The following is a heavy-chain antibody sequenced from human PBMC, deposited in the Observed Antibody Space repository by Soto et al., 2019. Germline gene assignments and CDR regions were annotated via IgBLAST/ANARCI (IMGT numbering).Heavy chain of an antibody. V-gene: IGHV2-70*11. Sequence: SGPTLVNPTQTLTLTCTFSGFSLSTSGMCVSWIRQPPGKALEWLARIDWNDDKYYSTSLKTRLTISKDTSKNQVVLTMTNMDPVDTATYYCARSSGGSCYSYAFDIWGQGTMVTVSS. D-gene: IGHD2-15*01. CDR2: IDWNDDK. CDR3: ARSSGGSCYSYAFDI. J-gene: IGHJ3*02. CDR1: GFSLSTSGMC.